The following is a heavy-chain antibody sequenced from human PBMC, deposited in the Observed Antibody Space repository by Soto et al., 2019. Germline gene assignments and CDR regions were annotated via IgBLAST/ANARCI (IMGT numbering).Heavy chain of an antibody. CDR3: ARDRGGYDRLYYYYGMDV. CDR2: ISSSSGST. D-gene: IGHD5-12*01. V-gene: IGHV3-11*06. Sequence: PGGSLRLSCAASGFTFSDYYMSWIRQAPGKGLEYISYISSSSGSTNYADSVKGRFTISRDNAKNSLYLQMSSMRAEDTAVYYCARDRGGYDRLYYYYGMDVWGQGTTVTVSS. J-gene: IGHJ6*02. CDR1: GFTFSDYY.